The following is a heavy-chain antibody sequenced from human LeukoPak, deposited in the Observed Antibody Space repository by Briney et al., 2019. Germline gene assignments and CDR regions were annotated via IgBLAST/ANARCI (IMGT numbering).Heavy chain of an antibody. CDR3: ARDVVAAAGTWDY. Sequence: NPSETLSLTCTVSGGSINTPNYYWGWIRQTPGKGLEWIGNIFYSGGTYYSPSLTSRVTISLDTSRNQFSLKLSSVTAADTAVYYCARDVVAAAGTWDYWGQGTLVTVSS. D-gene: IGHD6-13*01. J-gene: IGHJ4*02. CDR2: IFYSGGT. V-gene: IGHV4-39*07. CDR1: GGSINTPNYY.